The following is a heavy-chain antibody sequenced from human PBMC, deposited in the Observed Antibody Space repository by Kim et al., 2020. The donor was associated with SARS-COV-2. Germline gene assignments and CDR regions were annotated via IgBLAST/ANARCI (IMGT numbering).Heavy chain of an antibody. CDR1: GDSVSSNSAA. CDR3: ARVYYYDSSGYVWFDP. CDR2: TYYRSKWYN. D-gene: IGHD3-22*01. J-gene: IGHJ5*02. V-gene: IGHV6-1*01. Sequence: SQTLSLTCAISGDSVSSNSAAWNWIRQSPSRGLEWLGRTYYRSKWYNDYAVSVKSRITINPDTSKNQFSLQLNSVTPEDTAVYYCARVYYYDSSGYVWFDPWGQGTLVNVSS.